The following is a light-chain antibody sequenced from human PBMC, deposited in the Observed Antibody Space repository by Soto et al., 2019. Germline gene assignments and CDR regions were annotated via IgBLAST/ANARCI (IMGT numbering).Light chain of an antibody. Sequence: QSALTQPASVSGSPGQSITISCTGTSSDVGGYNYVSWYQQHPGKAPKLMIYDVSNRPSGVSNRFSGSKSGNTASLTNSGLQAEDEADYYCSSYTSSSTLDFGTGTKLTVL. CDR2: DVS. CDR3: SSYTSSSTLD. J-gene: IGLJ1*01. V-gene: IGLV2-14*01. CDR1: SSDVGGYNY.